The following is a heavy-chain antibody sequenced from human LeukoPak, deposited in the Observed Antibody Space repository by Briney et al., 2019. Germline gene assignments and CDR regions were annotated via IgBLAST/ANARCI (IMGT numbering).Heavy chain of an antibody. D-gene: IGHD3-10*01. Sequence: SETLSLTCAVYGGSFSGYYWSWIRQPPGKGLEWIGEINHSGSTNYNPSLKSQVTISVDTSKNQFSLKLSSVTAADTAVYYCARGVGVSWPLWGQGTMVTVSS. J-gene: IGHJ3*01. CDR1: GGSFSGYY. CDR2: INHSGST. CDR3: ARGVGVSWPL. V-gene: IGHV4-34*01.